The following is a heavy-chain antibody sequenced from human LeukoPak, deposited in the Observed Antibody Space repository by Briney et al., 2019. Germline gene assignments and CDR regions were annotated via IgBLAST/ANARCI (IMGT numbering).Heavy chain of an antibody. V-gene: IGHV4-59*01. CDR1: GGSISSYY. D-gene: IGHD6-6*01. Sequence: SETLSLTCTVSGGSISSYYWSWIRQPPGKGLEWIGYIYYSGSTNYNPSLKSRVTISVDTSKNQFSLKLSSVTAADTAVYYCARVASSSGMGAFDIWGQGTMVTVSS. CDR2: IYYSGST. J-gene: IGHJ3*02. CDR3: ARVASSSGMGAFDI.